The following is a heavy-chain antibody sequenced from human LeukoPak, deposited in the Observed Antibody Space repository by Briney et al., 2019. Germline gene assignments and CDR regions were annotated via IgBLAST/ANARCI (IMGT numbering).Heavy chain of an antibody. CDR2: ISGSGGST. Sequence: GGSLRLSCAASGFTFSSYAMSWVRQALGKGLEWVSAISGSGGSTYYADSVKGRFTISRDNSKNTLYLQMNSLRAEDTAVYYCATYGDYVPELVYYYGMDVWGQGTTVTVSS. D-gene: IGHD4-17*01. CDR3: ATYGDYVPELVYYYGMDV. J-gene: IGHJ6*02. V-gene: IGHV3-23*01. CDR1: GFTFSSYA.